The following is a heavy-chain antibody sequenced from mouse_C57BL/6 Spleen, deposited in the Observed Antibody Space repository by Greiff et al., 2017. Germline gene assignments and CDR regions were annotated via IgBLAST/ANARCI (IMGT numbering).Heavy chain of an antibody. Sequence: EVQLQQSGAELVRPGASVKLSCTASGFNIKDDYMHWVKQRPEQGLEWIGWIDPENGDTEYASKFQGKATITADTSSNTAYLQLSSLTSEDPAVYYCTLYSNYLLAYWGQGTLVTVSA. CDR1: GFNIKDDY. CDR2: IDPENGDT. J-gene: IGHJ3*01. D-gene: IGHD2-5*01. V-gene: IGHV14-4*01. CDR3: TLYSNYLLAY.